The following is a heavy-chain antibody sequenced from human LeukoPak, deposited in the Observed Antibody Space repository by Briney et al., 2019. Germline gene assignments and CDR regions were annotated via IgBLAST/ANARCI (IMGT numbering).Heavy chain of an antibody. D-gene: IGHD3-10*01. V-gene: IGHV3-30*03. CDR2: ISYDGSNK. J-gene: IGHJ6*02. Sequence: PGGSLRLSCAASGFTFSSYGMHWVRQAPGKGLEWVAVISYDGSNKYYADSMKGRFTISRDNSKKTLYLQMNSLRAEDTAVYSCARSFGSGSYSTRYGMDVWGQGTTVTVSS. CDR3: ARSFGSGSYSTRYGMDV. CDR1: GFTFSSYG.